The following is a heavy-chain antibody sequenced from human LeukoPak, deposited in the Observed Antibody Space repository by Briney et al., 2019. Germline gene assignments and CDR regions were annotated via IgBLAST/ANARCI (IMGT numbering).Heavy chain of an antibody. CDR2: IHSSGST. Sequence: GGSLRLSCAASGFFVSSHFMSWVRQAPGKGLEWVSVIHSSGSTFYSDSVKGRFTISRDNAKNSLYLQMNSLRAEDTAVYYCARHLLWFGELSGGFDYWGQGTLVTVSS. V-gene: IGHV3-53*01. J-gene: IGHJ4*02. D-gene: IGHD3-10*01. CDR1: GFFVSSHF. CDR3: ARHLLWFGELSGGFDY.